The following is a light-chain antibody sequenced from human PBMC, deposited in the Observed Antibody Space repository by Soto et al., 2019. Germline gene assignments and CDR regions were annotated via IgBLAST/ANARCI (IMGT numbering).Light chain of an antibody. CDR3: CSYAGSYV. J-gene: IGLJ1*01. Sequence: QSVLARPASGSGAPGESITISCTGTSSDVGSYNLVSWYQQHPGKAPKLMIYEVSKRPSGVSNRFSGSKSGNTASLTISGLQAEDEADYYCCSYAGSYVFGTGTKVTVL. CDR2: EVS. CDR1: SSDVGSYNL. V-gene: IGLV2-23*02.